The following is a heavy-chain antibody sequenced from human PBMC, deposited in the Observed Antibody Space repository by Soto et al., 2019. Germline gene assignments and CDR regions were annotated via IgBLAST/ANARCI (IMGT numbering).Heavy chain of an antibody. CDR3: ARHPIIRSTAHLKLNWFDP. J-gene: IGHJ5*02. Sequence: SLKISCKGSGYTFTNYWIGWVRQMPGKGLEWMGIIYPDDSDTRYSPSFQGQVTISSDKSISTAYLQWSSLKASDTAMYYCARHPIIRSTAHLKLNWFDPWGQGTLVTVSS. CDR1: GYTFTNYW. D-gene: IGHD2-2*01. CDR2: IYPDDSDT. V-gene: IGHV5-51*01.